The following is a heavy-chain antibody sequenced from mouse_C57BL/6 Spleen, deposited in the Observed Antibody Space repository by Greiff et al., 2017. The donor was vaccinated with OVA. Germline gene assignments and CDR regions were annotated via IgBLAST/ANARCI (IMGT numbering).Heavy chain of an antibody. CDR1: GYTFTSYT. Sequence: QVQLKESGAELARPGASVKMSCKASGYTFTSYTMHWVKQRPGQGLEWIGYINPSSGYTKYNQKFKDKATLTADKSSSTAYMQLSSLTSEDSAVYYCARDGPEFAYWGQGTLVTVSA. J-gene: IGHJ3*01. D-gene: IGHD1-2*01. CDR3: ARDGPEFAY. V-gene: IGHV1-4*01. CDR2: INPSSGYT.